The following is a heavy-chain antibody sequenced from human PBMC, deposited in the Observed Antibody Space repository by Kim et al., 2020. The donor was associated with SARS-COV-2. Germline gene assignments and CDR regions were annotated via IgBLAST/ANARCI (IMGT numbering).Heavy chain of an antibody. D-gene: IGHD6-19*01. V-gene: IGHV4-34*01. J-gene: IGHJ5*02. CDR2: INHSGST. Sequence: SETLSLTCAVYGGSFSGYYWSWIRQPPGKGLEWIGEINHSGSTNYNPSLKSRVTISVDTSKNQFSLKLSSVTAADTAVYYCARGGQQWLVRLGWFDPWGQGTLVTVSS. CDR3: ARGGQQWLVRLGWFDP. CDR1: GGSFSGYY.